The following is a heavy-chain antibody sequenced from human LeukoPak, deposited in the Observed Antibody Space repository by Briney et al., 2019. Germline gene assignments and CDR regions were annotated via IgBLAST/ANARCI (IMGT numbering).Heavy chain of an antibody. Sequence: SVKVSCKASGGTFTTYAVSWVRQTPGQGLEWMGRIIPVLDIADYAQNFQDRVTITADKSTSTAYMELSSLRSEDTAVYYCARDYRRLGYCSGGSCYSSLVGFDYWGQGTLVTVSS. V-gene: IGHV1-69*04. CDR3: ARDYRRLGYCSGGSCYSSLVGFDY. CDR1: GGTFTTYA. D-gene: IGHD2-15*01. J-gene: IGHJ4*02. CDR2: IIPVLDIA.